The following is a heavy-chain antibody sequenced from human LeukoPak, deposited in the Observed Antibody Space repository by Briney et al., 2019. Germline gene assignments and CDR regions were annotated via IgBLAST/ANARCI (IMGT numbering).Heavy chain of an antibody. D-gene: IGHD6-13*01. V-gene: IGHV4-59*01. CDR3: ATGPSCWYSSSCPTEYFQH. CDR2: IYYSGST. CDR1: GGSISSYY. J-gene: IGHJ1*01. Sequence: SETLSLTCTVSGGSISSYYWSWIRQPPGKGLEWIGYIYYSGSTNYNPSLKSRVTISVDSSRNQFSLKLSSVTAADTAVYYCATGPSCWYSSSCPTEYFQHWGQGTLVTVSS.